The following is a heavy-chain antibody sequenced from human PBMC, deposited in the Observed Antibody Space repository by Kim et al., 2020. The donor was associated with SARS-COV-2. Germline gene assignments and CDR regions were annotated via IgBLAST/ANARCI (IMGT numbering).Heavy chain of an antibody. V-gene: IGHV3-74*01. Sequence: GGSLRLSCAASGLTFSSYWMHWVRQAPGKGLVWVSRINSDGSNTIYADSVKGRFTISRDNAENTVHLQMNSLRAEDTAVYYCATGRHQYYDLWGRGTLVTVSS. D-gene: IGHD4-17*01. CDR1: GLTFSSYW. CDR3: ATGRHQYYDL. CDR2: INSDGSNT. J-gene: IGHJ2*01.